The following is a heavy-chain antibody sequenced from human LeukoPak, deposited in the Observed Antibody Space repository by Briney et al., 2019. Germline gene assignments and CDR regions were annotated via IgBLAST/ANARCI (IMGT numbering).Heavy chain of an antibody. D-gene: IGHD4-17*01. CDR2: ISAHSDRT. V-gene: IGHV3-23*01. Sequence: HSGGSLRLSCAASGFTFYNYAMNWVRQAPGKGLEWVSAISAHSDRTYYADSVKGRFTISRDNSHNTVSLQMNSLSAADTAVYFCAKGHGDWYPAEYIQQWGQGTLVTVSS. CDR3: AKGHGDWYPAEYIQQ. J-gene: IGHJ1*01. CDR1: GFTFYNYA.